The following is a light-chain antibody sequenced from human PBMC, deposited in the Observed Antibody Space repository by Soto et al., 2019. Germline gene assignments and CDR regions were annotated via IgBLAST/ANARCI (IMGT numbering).Light chain of an antibody. CDR2: GAS. CDR1: QSIDTN. V-gene: IGKV1-39*01. J-gene: IGKJ4*01. Sequence: DIDMTQSPSSLSASTGDRVTITCRSSQSIDTNLAWYQQKPGKAPKLLMYGASNLQTGVPPRFSGSGSGTEFTLTITGLQPEDVATFYCQQSYSRCLLAFGGGTKVEIK. CDR3: QQSYSRCLLA.